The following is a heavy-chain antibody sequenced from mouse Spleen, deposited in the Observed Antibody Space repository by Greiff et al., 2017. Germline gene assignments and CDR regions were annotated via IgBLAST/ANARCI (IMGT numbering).Heavy chain of an antibody. J-gene: IGHJ4*01. CDR1: GYAFSSYW. D-gene: IGHD2-3*01. CDR3: ARCQDGPYAMDY. V-gene: IGHV1-80*01. Sequence: VQLQQSGAELVKPGASVKISCKASGYAFSSYWMNWVKQRPGKGLEWIGQIYPGDGDTNYNGKFKGKATLTADKSSSTAYMQLSSLTSEDSAVYFCARCQDGPYAMDYWGQGTSVTVSS. CDR2: IYPGDGDT.